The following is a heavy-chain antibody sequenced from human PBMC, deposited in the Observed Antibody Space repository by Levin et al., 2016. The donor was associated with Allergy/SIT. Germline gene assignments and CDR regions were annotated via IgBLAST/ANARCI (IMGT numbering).Heavy chain of an antibody. V-gene: IGHV3-23*01. CDR2: ISSGGGTT. CDR3: AKDYMTDRWPPRWNF. Sequence: GESLKISCAASGFTFSSYGMSWVRQAPGKGLQWVSSISSGGGTTSYADSVKGRFTISRDNSKKTLHLQMDSLSAEDTALYYCAKDYMTDRWPPRWNFWGQGTLVTVSS. D-gene: IGHD5-24*01. CDR1: GFTFSSYG. J-gene: IGHJ4*02.